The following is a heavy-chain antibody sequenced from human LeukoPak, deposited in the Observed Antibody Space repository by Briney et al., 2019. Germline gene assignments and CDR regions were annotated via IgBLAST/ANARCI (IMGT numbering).Heavy chain of an antibody. Sequence: PSETLSLTCTVSGGSISSYYWSWIRQPAGKGLEWIGRIYTSGSTNYNPSLKSRVTMSVDTSENQFSLKLSSVTAADTAVYYCARAPRYGSGSYGDRAPFDYWGQGTLVTVSS. CDR2: IYTSGST. V-gene: IGHV4-4*07. J-gene: IGHJ4*02. CDR3: ARAPRYGSGSYGDRAPFDY. D-gene: IGHD3-10*01. CDR1: GGSISSYY.